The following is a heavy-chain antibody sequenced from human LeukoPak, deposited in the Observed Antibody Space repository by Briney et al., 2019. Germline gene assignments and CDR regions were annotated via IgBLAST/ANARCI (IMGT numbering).Heavy chain of an antibody. V-gene: IGHV4-39*01. Sequence: PSETLSLTCTVSGGSIRGSSDYWGWIRQSPGKGLEWIGSVYYSGSTYYNPSLKSRFSISVDTSKNQFHVRLTSVTAADTAVYYCARNESVLGTTGLNDFFDDWGQGTLVTVSS. J-gene: IGHJ4*02. CDR3: ARNESVLGTTGLNDFFDD. CDR1: GGSIRGSSDY. CDR2: VYYSGST. D-gene: IGHD1-26*01.